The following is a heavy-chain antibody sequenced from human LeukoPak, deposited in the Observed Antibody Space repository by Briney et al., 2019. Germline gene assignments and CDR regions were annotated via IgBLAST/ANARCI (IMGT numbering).Heavy chain of an antibody. J-gene: IGHJ4*02. V-gene: IGHV3-9*01. D-gene: IGHD1-26*01. CDR3: AKIGVRGSYHKSFDY. CDR1: GFTFDEYA. Sequence: GGSLRLSCAASGFTFDEYAMHWVRQAPGKGLEWVSGISYGSDTIGYVDSVKGRFTISRDNAKNSLYLQMNSLRAEDTAVYFCAKIGVRGSYHKSFDYWGQGTLVTVSS. CDR2: ISYGSDTI.